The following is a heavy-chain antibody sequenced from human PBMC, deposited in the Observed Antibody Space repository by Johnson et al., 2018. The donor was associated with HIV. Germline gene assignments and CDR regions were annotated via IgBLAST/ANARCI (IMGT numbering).Heavy chain of an antibody. J-gene: IGHJ3*02. CDR1: GFSFDDYG. Sequence: VQLVESGGGLVQPGGSLRLSCATSGFSFDDYGMSWVRQAPGKGLEWVSAISGSGGSTYYADSVKGRFTISRDNAKNSLYLQMNSLRAEDTAVYYCTQTGFRGEDAFDIWGQGTIVTVSS. V-gene: IGHV3-23*04. CDR2: ISGSGGST. D-gene: IGHD3-10*01. CDR3: TQTGFRGEDAFDI.